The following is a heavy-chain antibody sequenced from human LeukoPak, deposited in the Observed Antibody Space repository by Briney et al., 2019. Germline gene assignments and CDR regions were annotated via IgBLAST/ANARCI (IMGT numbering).Heavy chain of an antibody. CDR2: IYYSGST. D-gene: IGHD3-10*01. J-gene: IGHJ5*02. Sequence: PSETLSLTCAVYGGSFSGYYWSWIRQPPGKGLEWIGSIYYSGSTYYNPSLKSRVTISVDTSKNQFSLKLSSVTAADTAVYYCARHRRDPGLNNWFDPWGQGTLVTVSS. CDR1: GGSFSGYY. CDR3: ARHRRDPGLNNWFDP. V-gene: IGHV4-34*01.